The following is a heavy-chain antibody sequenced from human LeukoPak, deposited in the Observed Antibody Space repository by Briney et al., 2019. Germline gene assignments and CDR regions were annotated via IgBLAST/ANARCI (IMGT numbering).Heavy chain of an antibody. CDR3: ARGRKAARRGNYYYMDV. CDR1: GGSFSGYY. CDR2: INHSGST. V-gene: IGHV4-34*01. J-gene: IGHJ6*03. Sequence: PSETLSLTCAVYGGSFSGYYWSWIRQPPGKGLEWIGEINHSGSTNYNPSLKSRVTISVDTSKNQFSLKLSSVTAADTAVYYCARGRKAARRGNYYYMDVWGKGTTVTVSS. D-gene: IGHD6-6*01.